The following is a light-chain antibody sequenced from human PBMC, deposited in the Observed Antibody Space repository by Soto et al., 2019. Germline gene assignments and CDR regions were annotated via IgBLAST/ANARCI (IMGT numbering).Light chain of an antibody. CDR1: QSVLYSSNNKNY. J-gene: IGKJ3*01. CDR3: QQYYSTPRFGT. Sequence: DIVMTQSPDSLAVSLGERATINCKSSQSVLYSSNNKNYLAWYQQKPGQPPKLLIYWASTRESGVPDRFSGSGSGTDFTLTISSLQAEDVAVYYCQQYYSTPRFGTFGPGTKVDIK. V-gene: IGKV4-1*01. CDR2: WAS.